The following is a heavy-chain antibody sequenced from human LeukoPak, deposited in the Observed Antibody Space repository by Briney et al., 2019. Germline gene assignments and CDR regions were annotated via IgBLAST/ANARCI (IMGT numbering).Heavy chain of an antibody. CDR3: ARGGDSSSPKRRFDY. D-gene: IGHD6-13*01. J-gene: IGHJ4*02. CDR1: GGTFSSYA. V-gene: IGHV1-2*02. Sequence: GASVKVSCKASGGTFSSYAISWVRQAPGQGLEWMGWINPNSGGTNYAQKFQGRVTMTRDTSISTAYMELSRLRSDDTAVYYCARGGDSSSPKRRFDYWGQGTLVTVSS. CDR2: INPNSGGT.